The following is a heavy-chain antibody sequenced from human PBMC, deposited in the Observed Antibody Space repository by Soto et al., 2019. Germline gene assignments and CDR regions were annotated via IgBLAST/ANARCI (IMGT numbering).Heavy chain of an antibody. CDR2: IIPIFGTA. Sequence: GASVKVSCKASGGTFSSYAISWVRQAPGQGLEWMGGIIPIFGTANYAQKFQGRVTITADESTSTAYMELSSLRSEDTAVYYCAREELDYCDSSGYYFDYWGQGTLVTVS. CDR3: AREELDYCDSSGYYFDY. D-gene: IGHD3-22*01. CDR1: GGTFSSYA. V-gene: IGHV1-69*13. J-gene: IGHJ4*02.